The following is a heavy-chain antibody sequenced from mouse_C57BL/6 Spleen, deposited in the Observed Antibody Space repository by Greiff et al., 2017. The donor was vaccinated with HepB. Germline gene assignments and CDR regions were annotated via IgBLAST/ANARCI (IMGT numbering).Heavy chain of an antibody. CDR2: IRSKSSNYAT. Sequence: EVQRVESGGGLVQPKGSLKLSCAASGFTFNTYAMHWVRQAPGKGLEWVARIRSKSSNYATYYADSVKDRFTISRDDSQSMLYLQMNNLKTEDTAMYYCVREESSDRGFAYWGQGTLVTVSA. D-gene: IGHD2-14*01. J-gene: IGHJ3*01. CDR3: VREESSDRGFAY. CDR1: GFTFNTYA. V-gene: IGHV10-3*01.